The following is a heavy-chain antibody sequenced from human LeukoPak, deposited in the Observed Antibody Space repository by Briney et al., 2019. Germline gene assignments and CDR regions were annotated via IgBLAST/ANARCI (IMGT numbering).Heavy chain of an antibody. CDR2: ISFDGSKK. Sequence: PGRSLRLSCAASGFTFSSYGMLWVRQAPGKGLEWVAIISFDGSKKYYADSVKGRFTISRDNSKNTLYLQMNSLRAEDTAVYYCAKDLSGAIVVVPAAFDYWGQGTLVTVSS. CDR1: GFTFSSYG. CDR3: AKDLSGAIVVVPAAFDY. V-gene: IGHV3-30*18. D-gene: IGHD2-2*01. J-gene: IGHJ4*02.